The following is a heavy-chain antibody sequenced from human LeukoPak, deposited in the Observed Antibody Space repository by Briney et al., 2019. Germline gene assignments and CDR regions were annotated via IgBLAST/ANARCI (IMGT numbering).Heavy chain of an antibody. CDR3: ARVSYHRNMVRGVRPPSY. CDR2: VNPNSGNT. J-gene: IGHJ4*02. V-gene: IGHV1-8*01. D-gene: IGHD3-10*01. CDR1: GYTFTSYD. Sequence: ASVKVSCKASGYTFTSYDINWVRQATGQGLEWMGWVNPNSGNTGYAQKFQGRVTMTRNTSISTAYMELSSLRSEDTAVYYCARVSYHRNMVRGVRPPSYWGQGTLVTVSS.